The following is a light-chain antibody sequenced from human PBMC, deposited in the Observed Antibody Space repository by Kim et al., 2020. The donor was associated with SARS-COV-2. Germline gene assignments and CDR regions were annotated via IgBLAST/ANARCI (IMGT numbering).Light chain of an antibody. V-gene: IGKV3-20*01. CDR3: QQYGSSPLT. J-gene: IGKJ4*01. CDR1: QSVSSSY. CDR2: GAS. Sequence: SPGERAILSCRASQSVSSSYLAWYQQKPGQAPRLLIYGASNRATGIPDRFSGSGSGKDFTLTISRLEPEDFAVYYCQQYGSSPLTFGGGTKVDIK.